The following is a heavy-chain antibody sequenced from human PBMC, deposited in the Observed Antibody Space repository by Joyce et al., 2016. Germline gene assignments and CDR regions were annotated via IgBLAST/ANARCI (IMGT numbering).Heavy chain of an antibody. Sequence: QQQLQESGPGLVKPSETLSLTCLVSGGSISSTNYYWAWSRQPPGKGLEWIGGIFYTGGTSYRPSLKSRVTISVDTSKNQFSLKLTSVTAADTAVYYCVRETAGSSAAAWGPGTLVTVSS. D-gene: IGHD6-6*01. CDR3: VRETAGSSAAA. CDR2: IFYTGGT. V-gene: IGHV4-39*07. J-gene: IGHJ4*02. CDR1: GGSISSTNYY.